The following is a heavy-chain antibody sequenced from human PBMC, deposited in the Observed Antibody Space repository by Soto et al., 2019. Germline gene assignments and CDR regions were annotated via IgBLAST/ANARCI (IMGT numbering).Heavy chain of an antibody. CDR1: GFSFRDHS. D-gene: IGHD6-13*01. Sequence: LRLSCAASGFSFRDHSMNWVRQAPGKGLEWISYIRGTTTISYADSVKGRFTISRDNAENSLYLQMNSLRDEDTAVYYCARDLSWAFDHWGQGALVTVSS. V-gene: IGHV3-48*02. CDR3: ARDLSWAFDH. CDR2: IRGTTTI. J-gene: IGHJ4*02.